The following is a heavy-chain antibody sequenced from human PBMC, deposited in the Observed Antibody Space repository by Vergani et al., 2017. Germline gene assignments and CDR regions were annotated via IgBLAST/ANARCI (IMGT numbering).Heavy chain of an antibody. D-gene: IGHD2-15*01. CDR1: GFTFSSYW. V-gene: IGHV3-21*01. CDR3: ARDRYCSGGSCYSFAFDI. Sequence: EVQLVESGGGLVQPGGSLRLSCAASGFTFSSYWMSWVRQAPGKGLEWVSSISSSSSYIYYADSVKGRFTISRDNAKNSLYLQMNSLRAEDTAVYYCARDRYCSGGSCYSFAFDIWGQGTMVTVSS. J-gene: IGHJ3*02. CDR2: ISSSSSYI.